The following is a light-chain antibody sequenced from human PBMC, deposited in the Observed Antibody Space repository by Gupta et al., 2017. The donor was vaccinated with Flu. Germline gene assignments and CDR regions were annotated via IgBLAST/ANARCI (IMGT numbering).Light chain of an antibody. J-gene: IGKJ5*01. CDR2: DAS. Sequence: EIVLTQSPATLSLSPGERATLSCRASQSVNSYLAWYQQKPGRAPRLLIFDASNRAIGIPARFSGSGSGTDFTLTISSLEPEDFAVYYCQQRSNWPPITFGQGTRLEIK. CDR3: QQRSNWPPIT. V-gene: IGKV3-11*01. CDR1: QSVNSY.